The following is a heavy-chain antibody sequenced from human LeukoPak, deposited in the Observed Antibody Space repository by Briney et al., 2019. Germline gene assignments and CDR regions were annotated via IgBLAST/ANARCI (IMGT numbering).Heavy chain of an antibody. CDR1: GYSIGRDYY. Sequence: ASETLSLTCKVSGYSIGRDYYWAWLRQPPGKGLEWIGSIFHTGRTVYNPSYESRLTISMDTSKNEFFLRLNSMTAADTAVYFCARDGGYPTTDEGFDPWGLGTLVTVSS. J-gene: IGHJ5*02. CDR2: IFHTGRT. D-gene: IGHD5-12*01. CDR3: ARDGGYPTTDEGFDP. V-gene: IGHV4-38-2*02.